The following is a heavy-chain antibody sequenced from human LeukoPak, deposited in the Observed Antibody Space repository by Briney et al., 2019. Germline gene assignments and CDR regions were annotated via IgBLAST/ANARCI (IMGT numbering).Heavy chain of an antibody. CDR3: ARRNNYYDSSGSLVSDAFDI. D-gene: IGHD3-22*01. CDR1: GFTFDDYA. J-gene: IGHJ3*02. Sequence: GGSLRLSCAASGFTFDDYAMHWVRQAPGKGLEWVSSISSSSSYTYYADSMKGRFTISRDNAKNSLYLQMNSLRAEDTAVYYCARRNNYYDSSGSLVSDAFDIWGRGTMVTVSS. V-gene: IGHV3-21*06. CDR2: ISSSSSYT.